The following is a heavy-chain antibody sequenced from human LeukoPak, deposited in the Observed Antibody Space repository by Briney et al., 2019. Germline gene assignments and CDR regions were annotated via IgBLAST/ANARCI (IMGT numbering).Heavy chain of an antibody. CDR3: ARGSGGKALHWFDP. CDR1: GGTFSSYA. CDR2: IIPIFGTA. V-gene: IGHV1-69*05. Sequence: SVKVSCKASGGTFSSYAISWVRQTPGQGLEWMGGIIPIFGTANYAQKFQGRVTITTDESTSTAYMELSSLRSEDTAVYYCARGSGGKALHWFDPWGRGTLVTVSS. J-gene: IGHJ5*02. D-gene: IGHD4-23*01.